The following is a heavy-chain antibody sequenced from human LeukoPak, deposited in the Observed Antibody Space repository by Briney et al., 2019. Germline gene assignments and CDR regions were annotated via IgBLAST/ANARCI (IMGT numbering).Heavy chain of an antibody. CDR2: IYYSGST. D-gene: IGHD5-24*01. V-gene: IGHV4-59*01. J-gene: IGHJ4*02. CDR3: ARSVRWLPSIYYFDY. Sequence: SETLSLTCTVSGGSISSYYWGWIRQPPGKGLEWIGYIYYSGSTNYNPSLKSRVTISVDTSKNQFSLKLSSVTAADTAVYYCARSVRWLPSIYYFDYWGQGTLVTVSS. CDR1: GGSISSYY.